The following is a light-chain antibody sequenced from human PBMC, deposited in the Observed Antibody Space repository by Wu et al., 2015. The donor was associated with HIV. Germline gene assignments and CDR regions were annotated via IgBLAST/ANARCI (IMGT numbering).Light chain of an antibody. CDR1: QSVSSNY. Sequence: EIVLTQSPGTLSLSPGERATLSCRASQSVSSNYLAWYQQKPGQAPRLLIYGASSRVTGIPDRFSGSGSGTDFTLTISRLEPEDFAVYYCQQFGSSPWTFGRGTKVEIK. V-gene: IGKV3-20*01. CDR2: GAS. J-gene: IGKJ1*01. CDR3: QQFGSSPWT.